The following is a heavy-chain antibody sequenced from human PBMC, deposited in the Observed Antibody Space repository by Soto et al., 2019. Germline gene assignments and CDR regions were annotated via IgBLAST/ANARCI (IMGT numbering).Heavy chain of an antibody. D-gene: IGHD2-15*01. CDR3: ARRYGGNWHYYYGMDV. CDR2: IYYSGST. V-gene: IGHV4-39*01. CDR1: GGSISSSSYY. Sequence: PSETLSLTCTVSGGSISSSSYYWGWIRQPPGKGLEWIGSIYYSGSTYYNPSLKSRVTISVDTSKNQFSLKLNSVTAADTAVYYCARRYGGNWHYYYGMDVWGQGTTVTVSS. J-gene: IGHJ6*02.